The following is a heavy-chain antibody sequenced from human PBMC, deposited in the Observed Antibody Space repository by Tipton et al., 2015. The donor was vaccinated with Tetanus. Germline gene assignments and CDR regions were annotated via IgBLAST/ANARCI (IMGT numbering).Heavy chain of an antibody. J-gene: IGHJ6*02. CDR3: ARGDYYGSGTYDV. CDR2: ISYDGST. CDR1: GGSFSDFY. D-gene: IGHD3-10*01. Sequence: TLSLTCAVSGGSFSDFYWSWIRQPPGKGLEWIGEISYDGSTNYSPSLKSRVTLSLDTTKKQVSLKLSSVTAADTAVYYCARGDYYGSGTYDVWGQGTTVTVPS. V-gene: IGHV4-34*01.